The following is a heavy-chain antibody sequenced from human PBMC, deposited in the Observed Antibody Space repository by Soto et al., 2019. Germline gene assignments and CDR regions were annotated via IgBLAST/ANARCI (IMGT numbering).Heavy chain of an antibody. CDR1: GFSLSTSGVG. CDR3: AHSGIMITFGGVIAQYYFDY. D-gene: IGHD3-16*02. V-gene: IGHV2-5*02. Sequence: SGPTLVKPTQPLTLTCTFSGFSLSTSGVGVGWIRQPPGKALEWLALIYWDDDKRYSPSLKSRLTITKDTSKNQVVLTMTNMDPVDTATYYCAHSGIMITFGGVIAQYYFDYWGQGTLVTVSS. J-gene: IGHJ4*02. CDR2: IYWDDDK.